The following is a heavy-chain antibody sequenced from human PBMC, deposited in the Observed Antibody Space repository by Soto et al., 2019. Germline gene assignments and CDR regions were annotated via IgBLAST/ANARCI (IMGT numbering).Heavy chain of an antibody. CDR3: ARLIAVAGTPYYMDV. J-gene: IGHJ6*03. D-gene: IGHD6-19*01. CDR1: RYSFNRHW. CDR2: IYPGDSDT. V-gene: IGHV5-51*01. Sequence: GGALKMSCNGFRYSFNRHWVGAVGPLARKGLEWMGIIYPGDSDTRYSPSFQGQVTISADKSISTAYLQWSSLKASDTAMYYCARLIAVAGTPYYMDVWGKGTTVTVSS.